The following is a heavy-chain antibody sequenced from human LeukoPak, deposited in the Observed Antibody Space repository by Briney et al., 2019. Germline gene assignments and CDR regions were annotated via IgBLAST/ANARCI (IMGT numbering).Heavy chain of an antibody. CDR2: FDPEDGET. J-gene: IGHJ3*02. CDR3: ATDSGYSYGYDAFDI. D-gene: IGHD5-18*01. CDR1: GYTLTELS. V-gene: IGHV1-24*01. Sequence: ASVKVSCKVSGYTLTELSMQWVRQAPGKGLEWMGGFDPEDGETIYAQKFQGRVTMTEDTSTDTAYMELSSLRSEDTAVYYCATDSGYSYGYDAFDIWGQGTMVTVSS.